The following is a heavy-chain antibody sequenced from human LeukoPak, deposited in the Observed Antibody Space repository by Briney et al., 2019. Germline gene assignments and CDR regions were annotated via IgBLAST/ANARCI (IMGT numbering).Heavy chain of an antibody. CDR3: ARGLYYRAARLDY. CDR1: GGSISSYY. Sequence: PSETLSLTCTVSGGSISSYYWSWIRQPPGKGLEWIGYIYYSGSTNYNPSLKSRVTISVDTSKNQFSLKLSSVTAADTAVYYCARGLYYRAARLDYWGQGTLVTVSS. V-gene: IGHV4-59*12. J-gene: IGHJ4*02. D-gene: IGHD6-6*01. CDR2: IYYSGST.